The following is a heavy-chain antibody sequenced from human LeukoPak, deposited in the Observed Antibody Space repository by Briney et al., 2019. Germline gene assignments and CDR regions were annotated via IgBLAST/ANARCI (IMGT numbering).Heavy chain of an antibody. V-gene: IGHV1-69*05. J-gene: IGHJ6*03. CDR3: ARGLSYGSGLVLVYYYYMDV. CDR2: IIPIFGTA. D-gene: IGHD3-10*01. Sequence: GASVKVSCKASGGTFSSYAISWVRQAPGQGLEWMGGIIPIFGTANYAQKFQGRVTITRNTSISTAYMELGSLRSEDTAVYYCARGLSYGSGLVLVYYYYMDVWGKGTTVTVSS. CDR1: GGTFSSYA.